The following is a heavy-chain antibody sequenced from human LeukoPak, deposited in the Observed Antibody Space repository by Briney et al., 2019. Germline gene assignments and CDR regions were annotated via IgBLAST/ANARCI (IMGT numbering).Heavy chain of an antibody. V-gene: IGHV4-34*01. CDR1: GGSFSGYY. D-gene: IGHD3-10*01. CDR2: INHSGSI. J-gene: IGHJ4*02. CDR3: ATGRSGRAVSVIRGVRSFDY. Sequence: SGTLSLTCAVYGGSFSGYYWSWIRQPPGKGLEWIGEINHSGSINYNPSLKSRVTISLDTSKNQFSLKLSPVTAADTALYYCATGRSGRAVSVIRGVRSFDYWGQGTLVTVSS.